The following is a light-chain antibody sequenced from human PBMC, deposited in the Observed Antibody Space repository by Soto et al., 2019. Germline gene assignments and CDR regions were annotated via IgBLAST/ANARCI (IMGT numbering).Light chain of an antibody. CDR2: DVN. CDR1: GGDVGGYNY. Sequence: SAYPEKTVTISCTGTGGDVGGYNYVSWYQQHPGKVPRLIIYDVNKRPSGVPDRFSGSKSDNTASLTVSGLQAEDEADYYCSSYAGFNNYVFGTGTKVTVL. CDR3: SSYAGFNNYV. J-gene: IGLJ1*01. V-gene: IGLV2-8*01.